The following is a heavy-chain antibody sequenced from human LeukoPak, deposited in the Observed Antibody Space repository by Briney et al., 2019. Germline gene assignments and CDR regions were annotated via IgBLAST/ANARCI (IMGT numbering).Heavy chain of an antibody. CDR3: ASAIVGPKESSGYLTPYYYYGMDV. D-gene: IGHD3-22*01. V-gene: IGHV1-2*02. CDR2: INPNSGGT. J-gene: IGHJ6*02. CDR1: GYTFTAYY. Sequence: ASVKVSCKASGYTFTAYYMHWVRQAPGQGLEWMGWINPNSGGTNYAQKFHDRVTMTRDTSVSTAYMELNRLRSDDTAVYYCASAIVGPKESSGYLTPYYYYGMDVWGQGTTVTVSS.